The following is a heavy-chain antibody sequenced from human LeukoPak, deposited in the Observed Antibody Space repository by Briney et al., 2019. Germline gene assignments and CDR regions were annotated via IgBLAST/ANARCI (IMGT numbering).Heavy chain of an antibody. CDR2: ISGSGGST. D-gene: IGHD2-21*02. V-gene: IGHV3-23*01. CDR3: AKDYSQYHIVVVTLDY. Sequence: GGSLRLSCAASGFTFSSYAMSWVRQAPGKGLEWVSAISGSGGSTYYADSVKGRFTISRDNSKNTLYLQMNSLRAEDTAVYYCAKDYSQYHIVVVTLDYWGQGTLVTVSS. J-gene: IGHJ4*02. CDR1: GFTFSSYA.